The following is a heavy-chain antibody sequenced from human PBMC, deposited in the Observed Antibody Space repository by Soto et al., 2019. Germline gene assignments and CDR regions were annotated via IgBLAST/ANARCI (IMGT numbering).Heavy chain of an antibody. CDR2: IRSKANSCAT. V-gene: IGHV3-73*01. D-gene: IGHD4-17*01. Sequence: PXVSLRLSCAASGFTFSGSAMHWVRQASGKGLEWVGRIRSKANSCATAYAASVKGRFTISRDDSKSTAYLQMNSLKTEDTAVYYCISTVTTFNYFDYWGQGTLVTVSS. CDR1: GFTFSGSA. J-gene: IGHJ4*02. CDR3: ISTVTTFNYFDY.